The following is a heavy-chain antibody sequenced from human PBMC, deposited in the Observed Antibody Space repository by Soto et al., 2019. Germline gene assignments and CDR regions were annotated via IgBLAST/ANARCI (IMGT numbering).Heavy chain of an antibody. D-gene: IGHD6-19*01. Sequence: GGSLRLSCAASGFSVGSNYMNWVRQAPGKGLEWVSVFYPAGSTYYADSVKGRFTISRDNTKNTLYLQMNSLRAEDTAVYYCAIEMLVASNWFFDLWGRGILVSVFS. CDR1: GFSVGSNY. CDR3: AIEMLVASNWFFDL. V-gene: IGHV3-53*01. CDR2: FYPAGST. J-gene: IGHJ2*01.